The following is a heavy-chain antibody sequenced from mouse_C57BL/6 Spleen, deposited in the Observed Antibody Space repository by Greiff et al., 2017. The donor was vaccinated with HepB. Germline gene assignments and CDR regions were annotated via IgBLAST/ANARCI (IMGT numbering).Heavy chain of an antibody. Sequence: QVQLQQPGAELVMPGASVKLSCKASGYTFTSYWMHWVKQRPGQGLEWIGEIDPSDSYTNYNQKFKGKSTLTVDKSSSTAYMQLSNVTSEDSAVYYGARPAQAWFAYWGQGTLVTVSA. CDR1: GYTFTSYW. CDR3: ARPAQAWFAY. V-gene: IGHV1-69*01. J-gene: IGHJ3*01. D-gene: IGHD3-2*02. CDR2: IDPSDSYT.